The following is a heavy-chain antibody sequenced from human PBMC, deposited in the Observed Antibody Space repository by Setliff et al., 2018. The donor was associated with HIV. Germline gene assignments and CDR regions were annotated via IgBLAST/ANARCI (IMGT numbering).Heavy chain of an antibody. Sequence: PSETLSLTCAVSGFSISSGFFWGWVRQPPGKGLEWIGSMHHSGGTYYNPSLKTRVTISLDTSKNQFSLNLSSVTAADTAVYYCVRGGSWGIIWGQGTVVTVSS. D-gene: IGHD3-16*01. V-gene: IGHV4-38-2*01. J-gene: IGHJ3*02. CDR3: VRGGSWGII. CDR1: GFSISSGFF. CDR2: MHHSGGT.